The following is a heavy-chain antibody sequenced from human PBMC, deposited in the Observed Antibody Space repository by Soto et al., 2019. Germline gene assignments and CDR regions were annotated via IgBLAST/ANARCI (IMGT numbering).Heavy chain of an antibody. CDR1: GFSLTTSGVA. V-gene: IGHV2-5*01. CDR2: IYWNDDK. D-gene: IGHD3-3*01. CDR3: GHGVFTIYYAIDV. J-gene: IGHJ6*02. Sequence: QITLKEPGPTLVKPTQTLTLTCTFSGFSLTTSGVAVGWIRQSQGKALQWLALIYWNDDKRYRPSLNNRLTIAKDTSQNPVVPTTTNMVPVEPATYYCGHGVFTIYYAIDVWGQGTTVTVSS.